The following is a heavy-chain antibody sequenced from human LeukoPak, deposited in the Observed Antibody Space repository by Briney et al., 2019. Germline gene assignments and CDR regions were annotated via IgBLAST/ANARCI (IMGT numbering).Heavy chain of an antibody. D-gene: IGHD3-22*01. CDR1: GFTFSSYA. V-gene: IGHV3-23*01. J-gene: IGHJ4*02. CDR2: ISISDDST. CDR3: AKMYDSSGYSWYFDY. Sequence: GGSLRLSCAASGFTFSSYAMNWVRQAPGKGLEWVSGISISDDSTYYADSVKGRFTISRDNSKNTLYLQMNSLRAEDTAVYYCAKMYDSSGYSWYFDYWGQGTLVTVSS.